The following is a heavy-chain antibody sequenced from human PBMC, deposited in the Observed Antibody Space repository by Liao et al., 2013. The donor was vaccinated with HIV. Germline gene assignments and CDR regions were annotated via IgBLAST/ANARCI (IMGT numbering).Heavy chain of an antibody. CDR2: IYISGSS. Sequence: QVQLQESGPGLVKPSETLSLTCTVSGGSISSYYWNWIRQPAGKGLEWIGRIYISGSSNYNPSLKSRVTMSVDTSKNQFSLKLSSVTAADTAVYYCARFLPHCGGDCYPPYNWFDPWGQGTLVIVSS. D-gene: IGHD2-21*01. J-gene: IGHJ5*02. CDR3: ARFLPHCGGDCYPPYNWFDP. V-gene: IGHV4-4*07. CDR1: GGSISSYY.